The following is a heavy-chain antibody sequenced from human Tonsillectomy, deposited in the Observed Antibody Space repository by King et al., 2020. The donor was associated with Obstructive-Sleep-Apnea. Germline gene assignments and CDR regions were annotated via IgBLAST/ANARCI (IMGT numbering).Heavy chain of an antibody. CDR1: GFTFSSYS. D-gene: IGHD6-19*01. J-gene: IGHJ4*02. CDR2: ISSSSSYI. CDR3: AGFSVAGIDY. Sequence: VQLVESGGGLVKPGGSLRLSCAASGFTFSSYSMNWVRQAPGKGPEWVSSISSSSSYIYYADSVKGRLTISRDNAKNSPYLQMNSLIAEATVVYYCAGFSVAGIDYWGQGTLVTVSS. V-gene: IGHV3-21*01.